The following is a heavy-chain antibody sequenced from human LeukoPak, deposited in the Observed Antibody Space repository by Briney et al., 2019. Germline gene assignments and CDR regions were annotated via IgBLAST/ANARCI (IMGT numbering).Heavy chain of an antibody. CDR2: ISWNTGSI. Sequence: GGSLRLSCATSGFTFDDYAIHWVRQPPGKGLEWVSGISWNTGSIGYADSVKGRFTISRDNAKNSLYLQMNSLRVEDTALYYCAKDKGGAAAGTPLDYWGQGTLVTVSS. CDR1: GFTFDDYA. V-gene: IGHV3-9*01. D-gene: IGHD6-13*01. J-gene: IGHJ4*02. CDR3: AKDKGGAAAGTPLDY.